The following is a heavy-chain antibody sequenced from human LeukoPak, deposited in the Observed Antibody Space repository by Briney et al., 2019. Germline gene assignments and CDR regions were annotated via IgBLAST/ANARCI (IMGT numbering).Heavy chain of an antibody. CDR1: GFTFSSYG. Sequence: PGGSLRLSRAASGFTFSSYGMHWVRQAPGKGLEWVAFIRYDGSNKYYADSVKGRFTISRDNSKNTLYLQMNSLRAEDTAVYYCSYQLLLPFDYWGQGTLVTVSS. D-gene: IGHD2-2*01. V-gene: IGHV3-30*02. CDR2: IRYDGSNK. J-gene: IGHJ4*02. CDR3: SYQLLLPFDY.